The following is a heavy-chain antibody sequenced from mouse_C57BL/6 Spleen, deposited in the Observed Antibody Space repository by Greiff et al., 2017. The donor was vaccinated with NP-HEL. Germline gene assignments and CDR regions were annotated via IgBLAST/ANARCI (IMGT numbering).Heavy chain of an antibody. CDR1: GYTFTGYW. Sequence: QVQLQQSGAELMKPGASVKLSCKATGYTFTGYWIEWVKQRPGHGLEWIGEILPGSGSTNYNEKFKGKATFTADTASNTAYMQISSLTTEDSAIYYCARLYVYERVFFAYWGQGTLVTVSA. J-gene: IGHJ3*01. CDR2: ILPGSGST. CDR3: ARLYVYERVFFAY. V-gene: IGHV1-9*01. D-gene: IGHD2-2*01.